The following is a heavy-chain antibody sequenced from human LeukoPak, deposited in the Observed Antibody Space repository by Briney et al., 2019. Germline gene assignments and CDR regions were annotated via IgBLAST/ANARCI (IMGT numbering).Heavy chain of an antibody. CDR3: ARDRAARPYYFDY. CDR2: IWYDGGNK. V-gene: IGHV3-33*01. Sequence: GGSLRLSCAASGFTFSSYGMHWVRQAPGKGLEWVAVIWYDGGNKYYADSVKGRFTISRDNSKNTLYLQMNSLRAEDTAVYYCARDRAARPYYFDYWGQGTLVTVSS. CDR1: GFTFSSYG. D-gene: IGHD6-6*01. J-gene: IGHJ4*02.